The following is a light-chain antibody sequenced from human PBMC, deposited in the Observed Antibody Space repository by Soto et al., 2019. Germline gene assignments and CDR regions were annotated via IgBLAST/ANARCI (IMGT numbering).Light chain of an antibody. J-gene: IGKJ1*01. V-gene: IGKV3-15*01. CDR2: GAT. CDR3: QQYRSWPRT. Sequence: EILLTQSPATLSVSPGETATLSCRASQNVLSDLAWYQQKPGHAPRLLVYGATTRATDAPAKFRGSGSGTEFSLTISSLQSEDFATYYCQQYRSWPRTFGQGSKVEI. CDR1: QNVLSD.